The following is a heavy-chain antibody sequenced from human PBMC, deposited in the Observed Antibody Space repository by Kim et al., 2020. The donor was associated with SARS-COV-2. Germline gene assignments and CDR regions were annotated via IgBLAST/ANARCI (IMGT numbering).Heavy chain of an antibody. J-gene: IGHJ6*02. CDR2: IYSGGST. CDR1: GFTVSSNY. V-gene: IGHV3-66*01. Sequence: GGSLRLSCAASGFTVSSNYMSWVRQAPGKGLEWVSVIYSGGSTYYADSVKGRFTISRDNSKNTLYLQMNSLRAEDTAVYFCARDPGYYDRSSHYYYGMDVWGQGTTVTVSS. D-gene: IGHD3-22*01. CDR3: ARDPGYYDRSSHYYYGMDV.